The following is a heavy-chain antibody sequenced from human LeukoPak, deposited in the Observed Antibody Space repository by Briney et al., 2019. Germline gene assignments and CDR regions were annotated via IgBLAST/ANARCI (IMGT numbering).Heavy chain of an antibody. V-gene: IGHV4-4*02. D-gene: IGHD6-19*01. Sequence: PSGTLSLTCAVSGGSISSSNWWSWVRQPPGKGLEWIGEIYHSGSTNYNPSLKSRVTISVDKSKNQFSLKLNSVTAADTAVYYCARHRAYSSGWSGTDYWGQGTLVTVSS. CDR2: IYHSGST. CDR1: GGSISSSNW. J-gene: IGHJ4*02. CDR3: ARHRAYSSGWSGTDY.